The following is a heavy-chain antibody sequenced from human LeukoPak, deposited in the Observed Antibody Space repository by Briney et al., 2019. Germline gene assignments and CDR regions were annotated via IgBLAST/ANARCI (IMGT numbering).Heavy chain of an antibody. CDR1: SGSINNHY. V-gene: IGHV4-59*11. D-gene: IGHD5-18*01. CDR2: IYDSWNT. CDR3: ARDQIGYGLDY. Sequence: SETLSLTCIVSSGSINNHYWSWIRQPPGKGLEWIGDIYDSWNTNYNPSLQSRVTISMDASRNQFSLNLTSVTAADTAVYYCARDQIGYGLDYWGQGTLVTVSS. J-gene: IGHJ4*02.